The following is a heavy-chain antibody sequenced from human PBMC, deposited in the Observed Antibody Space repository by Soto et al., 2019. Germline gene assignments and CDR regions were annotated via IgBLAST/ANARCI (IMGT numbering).Heavy chain of an antibody. CDR2: IIPIFGTA. CDR3: ARDSYCSGGSCYSNWFDP. CDR1: GGTFSSYA. V-gene: IGHV1-69*13. J-gene: IGHJ5*02. D-gene: IGHD2-15*01. Sequence: SVKVSCKASGGTFSSYAISWVRQAPGQGLEWMGGIIPIFGTANYAQKFQGRVTITADESTSTAYMELSSLRSEDTAVYYCARDSYCSGGSCYSNWFDPWGQGTLVTVSS.